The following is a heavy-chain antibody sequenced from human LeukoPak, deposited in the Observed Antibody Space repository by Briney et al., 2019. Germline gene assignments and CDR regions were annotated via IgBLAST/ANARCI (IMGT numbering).Heavy chain of an antibody. CDR3: ASILLWFGEPDFDY. CDR2: IYHSGST. CDR1: GYSISSGYY. V-gene: IGHV4-38-2*02. D-gene: IGHD3-10*01. Sequence: SETLSLTCTVSGYSISSGYYWGWIRQPPGKGLEWIGSIYHSGSTYYNPSLKSRVTISVDTSKNQFSLKLSSVTAADTAVYYCASILLWFGEPDFDYWGQGTLVTVSS. J-gene: IGHJ4*02.